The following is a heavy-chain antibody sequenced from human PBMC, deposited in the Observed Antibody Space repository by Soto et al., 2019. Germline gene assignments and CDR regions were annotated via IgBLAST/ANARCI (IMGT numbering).Heavy chain of an antibody. CDR1: GDSITSANW. CDR2: IHESGNT. D-gene: IGHD5-12*01. Sequence: SETLSLTCAVSGDSITSANWCSWLRQPPGKGLEWIGDIHESGNTNYNPSLKSRVTMSVDKSKNHLSGKVISVTAADTAVYICARSGVFSLDLWGQGTLVTVSS. J-gene: IGHJ5*02. V-gene: IGHV4-4*02. CDR3: ARSGVFSLDL.